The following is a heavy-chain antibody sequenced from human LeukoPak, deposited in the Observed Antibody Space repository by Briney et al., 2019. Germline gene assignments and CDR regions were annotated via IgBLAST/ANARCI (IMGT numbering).Heavy chain of an antibody. CDR2: IKSKTDGGTT. J-gene: IGHJ3*02. CDR3: IREDIVVVVAATGAFDI. Sequence: GGSLRLSCAASGCTFTNAWMSWVRQAPGKGLEWVGRIKSKTDGGTTDYAAPVKGRFTISRDDSKNTLYLQMNSLKTEDTALYYCIREDIVVVVAATGAFDIWGQGTRVTVSS. CDR1: GCTFTNAW. V-gene: IGHV3-15*01. D-gene: IGHD2-15*01.